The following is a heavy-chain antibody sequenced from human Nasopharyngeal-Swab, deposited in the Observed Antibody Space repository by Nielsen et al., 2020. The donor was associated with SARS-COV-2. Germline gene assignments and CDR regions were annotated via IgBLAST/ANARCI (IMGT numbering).Heavy chain of an antibody. CDR2: IYHSGST. D-gene: IGHD6-13*01. J-gene: IGHJ4*02. V-gene: IGHV4-59*01. Sequence: WIRQPPGKGPEWIGYIYHSGSTNYSPSLKSRVTISVDTSKNQFSLKLSSVTAADTAVYYCAGAAAGTGWDYWGQGTLVTVSS. CDR3: AGAAAGTGWDY.